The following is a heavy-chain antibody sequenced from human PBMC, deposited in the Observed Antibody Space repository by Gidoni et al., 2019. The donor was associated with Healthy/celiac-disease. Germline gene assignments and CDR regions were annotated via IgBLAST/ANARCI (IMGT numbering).Heavy chain of an antibody. CDR1: GGSVRSGSYY. V-gene: IGHV4-61*01. D-gene: IGHD1-26*01. J-gene: IGHJ3*02. Sequence: QVQLQESGPGLVKPSETLSLTCTVSGGSVRSGSYYWSWIRPPPGKGLEWIGYIYYSGSTNYNPYLKSRVTISVDTSKNQFSLKLSSVTAADTAVYYCAREGEIIVGDTQTDAFDIWGQGTMVTVSS. CDR3: AREGEIIVGDTQTDAFDI. CDR2: IYYSGST.